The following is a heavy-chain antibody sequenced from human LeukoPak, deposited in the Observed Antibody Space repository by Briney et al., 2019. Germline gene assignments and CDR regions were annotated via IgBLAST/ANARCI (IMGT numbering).Heavy chain of an antibody. V-gene: IGHV1-46*01. Sequence: ASVKVSCKASGYSFINYYIHWVRQAPGQGLEWMGIINPSGGSTSYAQKFQGRVTMTRDMSTSTAYMELNSLRSEDTAVYYCARAWEAVAGNYGVIDYWGQGTLVTVSS. D-gene: IGHD1-7*01. J-gene: IGHJ4*02. CDR2: INPSGGST. CDR1: GYSFINYY. CDR3: ARAWEAVAGNYGVIDY.